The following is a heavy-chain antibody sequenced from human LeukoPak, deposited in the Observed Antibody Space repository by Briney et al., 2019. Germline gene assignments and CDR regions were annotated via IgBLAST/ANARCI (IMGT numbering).Heavy chain of an antibody. D-gene: IGHD1-26*01. CDR3: ARDSRVGAQN. CDR2: ISSSSSTI. Sequence: GGSLRLSCAASRFTFSTYSMNWVRQAPGKGLEWVSYISSSSSTIYYADSVKGRFTISRDNAKNSLYLQMNSLRAEDTAVYYCARDSRVGAQNWGQGTLVTVSS. J-gene: IGHJ4*02. CDR1: RFTFSTYS. V-gene: IGHV3-48*01.